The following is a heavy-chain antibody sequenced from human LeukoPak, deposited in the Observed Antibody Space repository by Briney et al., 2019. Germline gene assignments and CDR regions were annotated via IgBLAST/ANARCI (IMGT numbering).Heavy chain of an antibody. CDR1: GGSINSYY. CDR3: ARVHSSGYYHFDY. CDR2: IYYSGST. Sequence: PSETLSLTCTVSGGSINSYYWSWIRQPPGKGLEWIGYIYYSGSTNYNPSLKSRVTISVDTSKNQFSLKLSSVTAADTAVYYCARVHSSGYYHFDYWGQGTLVTVSS. J-gene: IGHJ4*02. D-gene: IGHD3-22*01. V-gene: IGHV4-59*01.